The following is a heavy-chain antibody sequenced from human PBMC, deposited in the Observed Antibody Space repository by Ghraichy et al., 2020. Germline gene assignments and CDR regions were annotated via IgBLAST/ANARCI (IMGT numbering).Heavy chain of an antibody. CDR3: VMWSGGRSHQSAFDF. CDR2: ISSSCGSI. CDR1: GFTFSTYS. V-gene: IGHV3-21*01. J-gene: IGHJ3*01. D-gene: IGHD2-15*01. Sequence: GGSLRLSCAASGFTFSTYSMNWARQAPGKGLEWVSSISSSCGSISYADSVKGRFTISRDNAKNSLYLQMISLRAEDSAGYYCVMWSGGRSHQSAFDFWGKGPRVTVDS.